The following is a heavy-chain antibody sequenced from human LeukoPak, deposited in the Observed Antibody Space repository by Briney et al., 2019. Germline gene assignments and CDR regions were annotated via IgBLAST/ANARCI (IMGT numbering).Heavy chain of an antibody. V-gene: IGHV4-39*01. D-gene: IGHD6-19*01. CDR2: IYYSGST. Sequence: SETLSLTCTVSGGSISSSSYYWGWIRQPPGKGLEWIGSIYYSGSTYYNPSLKSRVTISVDTSKSQFSLKLSSVTAADTAVYYCARNQAVAGNHGAMDIWGQGTMVTVSS. CDR1: GGSISSSSYY. J-gene: IGHJ3*02. CDR3: ARNQAVAGNHGAMDI.